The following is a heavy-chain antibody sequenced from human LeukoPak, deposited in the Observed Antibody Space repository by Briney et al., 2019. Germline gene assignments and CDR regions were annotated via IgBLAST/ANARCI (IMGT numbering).Heavy chain of an antibody. J-gene: IGHJ4*02. D-gene: IGHD1-26*01. Sequence: SETLSLTCTVSGGSISSSSYYWGWIRQPPGKGLEWIGSIYYGGSTYYNPSLKSRVTISVDTSKNQFPLKLSSVTAADTAVYYCARVGGSSGSFDYWGQGTLVTVSS. V-gene: IGHV4-39*06. CDR2: IYYGGST. CDR3: ARVGGSSGSFDY. CDR1: GGSISSSSYY.